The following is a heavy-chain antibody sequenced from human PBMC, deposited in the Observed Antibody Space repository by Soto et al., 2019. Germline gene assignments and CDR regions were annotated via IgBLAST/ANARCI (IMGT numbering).Heavy chain of an antibody. Sequence: GGSLRLSCAASGFTFSDYYMSWIRQAPGKGLEWVSYISSSGSTIYYADSVKGRFTISRDNAKNSLYLQMNSLRAEDTAVYYCARLSWRRYFDWATYYFDYWGQGTLVTVSS. J-gene: IGHJ4*02. CDR1: GFTFSDYY. CDR3: ARLSWRRYFDWATYYFDY. V-gene: IGHV3-11*01. CDR2: ISSSGSTI. D-gene: IGHD3-9*01.